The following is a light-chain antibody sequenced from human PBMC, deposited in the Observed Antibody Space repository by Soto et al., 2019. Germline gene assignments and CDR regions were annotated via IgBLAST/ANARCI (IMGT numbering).Light chain of an antibody. Sequence: DIQMTQSPSSLSASVGDRVTITCQASQDISNYLNWYQQKPGKAPKLLIYDASNLETGVPSRFSGSGSGTDFTFTISRLEPEDFAVYYCQQYGNLWTFGQGTKLEI. CDR3: QQYGNLWT. J-gene: IGKJ2*02. V-gene: IGKV1-33*01. CDR1: QDISNY. CDR2: DAS.